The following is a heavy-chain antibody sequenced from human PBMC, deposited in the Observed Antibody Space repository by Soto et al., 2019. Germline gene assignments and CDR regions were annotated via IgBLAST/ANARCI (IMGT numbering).Heavy chain of an antibody. V-gene: IGHV1-69*13. CDR3: ARAVVETSAYYSGNVKFDY. D-gene: IGHD3-22*01. CDR2: IIPIFGTR. Sequence: GASVKVSCKASGGTFSNYAITWVRQAPGQGLEWLGRIIPIFGTRDYAQKFQGRVTISADESTTTAYMELSSLRSDDTAVYYCARAVVETSAYYSGNVKFDYWGPGTLVTVSS. J-gene: IGHJ4*02. CDR1: GGTFSNYA.